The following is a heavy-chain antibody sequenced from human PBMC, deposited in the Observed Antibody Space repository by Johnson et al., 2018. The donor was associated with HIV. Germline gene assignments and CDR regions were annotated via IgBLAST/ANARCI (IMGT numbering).Heavy chain of an antibody. CDR3: ATFGGGSFHAFDI. V-gene: IGHV3-30-3*01. D-gene: IGHD1-26*01. CDR2: ISYDGSNK. CDR1: GFTFSSYA. Sequence: QEQLVESGGGVVQPGRSLRLSCAASGFTFSSYAMHWVRQAPGKGLEWVAVISYDGSNKDYADSVKGRFTISRDNSKNSLYLQMNSLRAEDTAVYYCATFGGGSFHAFDIWGQGTMVTVSS. J-gene: IGHJ3*02.